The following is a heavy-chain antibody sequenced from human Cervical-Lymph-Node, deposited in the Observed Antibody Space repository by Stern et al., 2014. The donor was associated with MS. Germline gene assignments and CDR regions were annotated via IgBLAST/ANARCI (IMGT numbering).Heavy chain of an antibody. CDR1: GYTFTSHG. V-gene: IGHV1-18*01. CDR3: ARSSSWYFDY. CDR2: ITTHNGNT. Sequence: VQLVESGTEVKKPGASVKVSCKTSGYTFTSHGISWVRQVPGHGLEWMGWITTHNGNTDYAQKVQDRVTLTTDTSTNIAYMELRSLRSDDTAVYYCARSSSWYFDYWGQGTLVAVSS. J-gene: IGHJ4*02. D-gene: IGHD6-13*01.